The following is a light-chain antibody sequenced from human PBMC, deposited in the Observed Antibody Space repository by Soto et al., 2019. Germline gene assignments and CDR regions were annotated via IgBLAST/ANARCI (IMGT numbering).Light chain of an antibody. CDR1: QTISTN. Sequence: IGGTRSYASPDGPRVSIYTFSCRANQTISTNLAWYQQKPGQAPRLLIYSASTRATSFPDRFSGTGSGTEFTLTINSLQSEDSAVYYYQQYNNGNTRKFGQGTKVEIK. CDR3: QQYNNGNTRK. J-gene: IGKJ1*01. CDR2: SAS. V-gene: IGKV3-15*01.